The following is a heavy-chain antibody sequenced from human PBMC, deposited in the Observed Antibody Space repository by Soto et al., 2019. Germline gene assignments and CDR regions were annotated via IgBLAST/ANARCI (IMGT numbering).Heavy chain of an antibody. J-gene: IGHJ4*02. CDR2: ISYDGSNK. CDR3: AKELGIAAAVPG. CDR1: GFTFSSYG. D-gene: IGHD6-13*01. V-gene: IGHV3-30*18. Sequence: QVQLVESGGGVVQPGRSLRLSCAASGFTFSSYGMHWVRQAPGKGLAWVAVISYDGSNKYYADSVKGRFTISRDNSKNTLYLQMNSLRAEDTAVDYCAKELGIAAAVPGWGQGTLVTVSS.